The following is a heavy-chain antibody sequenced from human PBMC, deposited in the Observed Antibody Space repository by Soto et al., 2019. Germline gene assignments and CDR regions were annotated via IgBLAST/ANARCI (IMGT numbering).Heavy chain of an antibody. Sequence: QVQLVQSGAEVKKPGSSVKVSCKASGGTFSSYSTNWVRQAPGQGLEWMGEIIPIFGTVNYAQKFQGRVTITADESTSTAYMELSSLRSEDTAVYYCARDGGRHSGGIDYWDQGTLVTVSS. CDR2: IIPIFGTV. J-gene: IGHJ4*02. CDR1: GGTFSSYS. CDR3: ARDGGRHSGGIDY. D-gene: IGHD1-26*01. V-gene: IGHV1-69*01.